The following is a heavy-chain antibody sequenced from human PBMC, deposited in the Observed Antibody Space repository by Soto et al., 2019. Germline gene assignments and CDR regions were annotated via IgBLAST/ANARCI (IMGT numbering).Heavy chain of an antibody. D-gene: IGHD1-26*01. CDR1: GGTFSSYA. J-gene: IGHJ6*02. CDR3: ARVLAATTYYYYGMDV. V-gene: IGHV1-46*01. Sequence: ASVKVSCKASGGTFSSYAISWVRQAPGQGLEWMGIINPSGGSTSYAQKFQGRVTMTRDTSTSTVYMELSSLRSEDTAVYYCARVLAATTYYYYGMDVWGQGTTVSVSS. CDR2: INPSGGST.